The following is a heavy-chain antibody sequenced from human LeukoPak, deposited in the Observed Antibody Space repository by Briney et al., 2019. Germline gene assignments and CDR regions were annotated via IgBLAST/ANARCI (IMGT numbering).Heavy chain of an antibody. CDR2: ISGDGGST. CDR1: GFTFDDYA. CDR3: AKDNTYYYDSSGYYSDVHFDH. J-gene: IGHJ4*02. D-gene: IGHD3-22*01. V-gene: IGHV3-43*02. Sequence: PGGSLRLSCAASGFTFDDYAMHWVRQAPGKGLEWVSLISGDGGSTYYADSVKGRFTISRDNSKNALYLQMNSLRAEDTAVYYCAKDNTYYYDSSGYYSDVHFDHWGQGTLVTVSS.